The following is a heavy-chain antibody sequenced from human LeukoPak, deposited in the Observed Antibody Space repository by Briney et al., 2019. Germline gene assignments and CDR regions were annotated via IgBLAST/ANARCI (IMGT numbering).Heavy chain of an antibody. CDR2: IWYDGSNK. J-gene: IGHJ4*02. CDR1: GFTFSSYG. D-gene: IGHD3-22*01. V-gene: IGHV3-33*06. Sequence: GRSLRLSCAASGFTFSSYGMHWVRQAPGKGLEWVALIWYDGSNKYYADSMKGRFTISRDNSKNTLYLQMNSLRAEDTAVYYCAKSSGYYPEYWGQGTLVTVSS. CDR3: AKSSGYYPEY.